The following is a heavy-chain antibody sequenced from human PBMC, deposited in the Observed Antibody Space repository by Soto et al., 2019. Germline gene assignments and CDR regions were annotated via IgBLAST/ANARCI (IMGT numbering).Heavy chain of an antibody. CDR3: AIMDSSVYYRIDS. CDR2: MSYTGRT. CDR1: GGSLTNVY. D-gene: IGHD3-22*01. J-gene: IGHJ4*02. Sequence: SETLSLTCTVSGGSLTNVYWSWLRQPPGKGLEWIGYMSYTGRTDYNPSLKSRVIISEDTSKIQFFLRLSSVTAADTAIYYCAIMDSSVYYRIDSWGQGTLVTVSS. V-gene: IGHV4-59*01.